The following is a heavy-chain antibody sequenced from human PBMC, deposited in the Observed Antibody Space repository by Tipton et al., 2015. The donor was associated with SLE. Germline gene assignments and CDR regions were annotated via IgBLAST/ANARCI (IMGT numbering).Heavy chain of an antibody. J-gene: IGHJ4*02. CDR3: AREGEGWELLY. CDR1: GDSISSSSFY. D-gene: IGHD1-26*01. V-gene: IGHV4-39*07. CDR2: IYHSGST. Sequence: TLSLTCTVSGDSISSSSFYWGWIRQPPGRGLEWIGSIYHSGSTYYNPSLKSRVTISVDTSKNQFSLKLTSVTAADTAVYYCAREGEGWELLYWGQGTLVTVSS.